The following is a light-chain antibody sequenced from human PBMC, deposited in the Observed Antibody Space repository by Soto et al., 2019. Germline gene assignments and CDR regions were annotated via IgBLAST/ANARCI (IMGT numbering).Light chain of an antibody. CDR3: QQLNSYPPWT. V-gene: IGKV1-9*01. J-gene: IGKJ1*01. CDR1: QGISSF. Sequence: DIQLTQSPSFLSASVGDRVTITCRASQGISSFVAWYQQKPGKAPKLLIYAASTLQSGVPSRFSGSGSGTEFTLTIRSLQPEDFATYYCQQLNSYPPWTFGQGTKVEIK. CDR2: AAS.